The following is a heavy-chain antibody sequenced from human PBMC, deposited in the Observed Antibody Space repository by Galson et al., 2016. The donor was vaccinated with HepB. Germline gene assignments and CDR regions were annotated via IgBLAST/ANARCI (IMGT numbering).Heavy chain of an antibody. CDR3: VTGGRFGAHYGYDY. D-gene: IGHD3-10*01. CDR1: EFILSNYW. CDR2: INQDGSER. J-gene: IGHJ4*02. Sequence: SLRLSCAASEFILSNYWMNWVRQAPGKGLEWVANINQDGSERNYVDSVEGRFIISRDNAKKFLYLKMNSLRAEDTAVYHCVTGGRFGAHYGYDYWGQGIQVTVS. V-gene: IGHV3-7*03.